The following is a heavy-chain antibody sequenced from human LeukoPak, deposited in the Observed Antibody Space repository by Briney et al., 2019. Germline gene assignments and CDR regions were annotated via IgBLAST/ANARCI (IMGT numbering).Heavy chain of an antibody. D-gene: IGHD6-19*01. CDR3: SKYGGSGWVIAY. Sequence: PSETLSLTCTVSGASISSNYWTWIRQPPGKGLEYIGYIYYTGGTNYNPSLKSRVTISVDTSKNQFSLKLSSVTAADTAVYFCSKYGGSGWVIAYWGQETLVTVSS. CDR2: IYYTGGT. CDR1: GASISSNY. J-gene: IGHJ4*02. V-gene: IGHV4-59*08.